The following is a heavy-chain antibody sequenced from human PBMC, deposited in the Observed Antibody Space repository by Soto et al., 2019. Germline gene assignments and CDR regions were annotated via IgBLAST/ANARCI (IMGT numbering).Heavy chain of an antibody. CDR3: AKDALAIFGVTRMSSFFDF. D-gene: IGHD3-3*01. CDR1: GFTFSSYS. CDR2: ISSSSSYI. Sequence: GGSLRLSCAASGFTFSSYSMNWVRQAPGKGLEWVSSISSSSSYIYYADSVKGRFTISRDNAKNTLYLQMNSLRAEDTALYYCAKDALAIFGVTRMSSFFDFWGRGTLVTVSS. V-gene: IGHV3-21*04. J-gene: IGHJ4*01.